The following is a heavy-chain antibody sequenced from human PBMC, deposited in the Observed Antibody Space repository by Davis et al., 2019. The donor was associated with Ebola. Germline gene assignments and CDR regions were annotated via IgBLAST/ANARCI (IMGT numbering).Heavy chain of an antibody. J-gene: IGHJ6*04. Sequence: PGGSLRLSCAASGFTFSSYSMNWVRQAPGKGLEWVSSISSSSSYIYYADSVKGRFTISRDNAKNTLYLQMNSLRAEDTAVYYCARFYYDSSGYSQYYYYYYGMDVWGKGTTVTVSS. CDR3: ARFYYDSSGYSQYYYYYYGMDV. V-gene: IGHV3-21*01. CDR1: GFTFSSYS. CDR2: ISSSSSYI. D-gene: IGHD3-22*01.